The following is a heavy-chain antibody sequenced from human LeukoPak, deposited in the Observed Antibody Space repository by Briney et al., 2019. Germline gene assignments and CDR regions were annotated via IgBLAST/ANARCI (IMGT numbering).Heavy chain of an antibody. CDR3: ARSSGWGSRFDP. CDR1: GYTFTGYD. D-gene: IGHD6-19*01. V-gene: IGHV1-18*04. J-gene: IGHJ5*02. CDR2: ISVYNGNT. Sequence: ASVKVSCKASGYTFTGYDISWVRQAPGQGLEWMEWISVYNGNTNYAQNLQGRVTMTTDTSTNTGYMELRSLRSDDTAVYYCARSSGWGSRFDPWGQGTLVTVSS.